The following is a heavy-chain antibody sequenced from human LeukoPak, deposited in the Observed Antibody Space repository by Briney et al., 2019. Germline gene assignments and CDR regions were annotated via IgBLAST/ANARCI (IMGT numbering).Heavy chain of an antibody. J-gene: IGHJ4*02. Sequence: SQTLSLTCTVSGGSISSGSYYWSWIRQPAGKGLEWIGRIYTSGSTNYNPSLKSRVTISVDASKNQFSLKLTSVTAADTAVYYCPRPWGTSPSDWGQGTLVTVSS. CDR3: PRPWGTSPSD. V-gene: IGHV4-61*02. D-gene: IGHD3-16*01. CDR1: GGSISSGSYY. CDR2: IYTSGST.